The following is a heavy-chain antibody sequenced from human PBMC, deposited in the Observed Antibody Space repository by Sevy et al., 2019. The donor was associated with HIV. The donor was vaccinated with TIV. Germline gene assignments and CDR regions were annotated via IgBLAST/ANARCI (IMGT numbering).Heavy chain of an antibody. D-gene: IGHD2-2*01. CDR2: INPNSGGT. V-gene: IGHV1-2*02. CDR1: GYTFTGYY. CDR3: ARELYCSSTSCYDAFDI. J-gene: IGHJ3*02. Sequence: ASVKVSCKASGYTFTGYYMHWVRQAPGQGLEWMGWINPNSGGTNYAQKFQGRVTMTRDTSISTAYMELSRLRFDDTAVYYCARELYCSSTSCYDAFDIWGQGTMVTVSS.